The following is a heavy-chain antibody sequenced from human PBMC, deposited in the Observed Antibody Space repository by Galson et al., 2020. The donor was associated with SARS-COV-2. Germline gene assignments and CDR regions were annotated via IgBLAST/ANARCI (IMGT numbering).Heavy chain of an antibody. CDR3: ARNGRDCSGGICYGAEYFQH. J-gene: IGHJ1*01. CDR2: ISSSGSYT. Sequence: GESLKISCAASGYSFNDYYMSWIRQAPGKGLEWVSYISSSGSYTNYADSVKGRFTISRDNAKKSQYLQMNSLRAEDTAMYYCARNGRDCSGGICYGAEYFQHWGQGTLVIVSS. V-gene: IGHV3-11*06. CDR1: GYSFNDYY. D-gene: IGHD2-15*01.